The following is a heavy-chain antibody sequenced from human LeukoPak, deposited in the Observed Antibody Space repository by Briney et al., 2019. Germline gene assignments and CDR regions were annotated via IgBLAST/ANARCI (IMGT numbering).Heavy chain of an antibody. CDR1: GFTFSSYW. Sequence: PGGSLRLSCGASGFTFSSYWMSWVRQAPGKGLEWVANIKQDGSEKYYVDSVKGRFTISRDNARNSLYLQMNSLRAEDTAVYYCARKLDNDFWSGYFDYWGQGTLVTVSS. CDR2: IKQDGSEK. D-gene: IGHD3-3*01. V-gene: IGHV3-7*01. J-gene: IGHJ4*02. CDR3: ARKLDNDFWSGYFDY.